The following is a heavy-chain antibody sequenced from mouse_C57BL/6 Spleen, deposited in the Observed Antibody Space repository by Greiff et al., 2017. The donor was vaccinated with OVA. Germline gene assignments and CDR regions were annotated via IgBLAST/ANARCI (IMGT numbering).Heavy chain of an antibody. Sequence: VQLQQPGAELVMPGASVKLSCKASGYTFTSYWMHWVKQRPGQGLEWIGELDPSDSYTTYNQKFKGKSTLTVDKSSSTAYMQLSSLTSEDSAVYYCASRGYDGSSYEGAWFAYWGQGTLVTVSA. V-gene: IGHV1-69*01. CDR3: ASRGYDGSSYEGAWFAY. D-gene: IGHD1-1*01. J-gene: IGHJ3*01. CDR2: LDPSDSYT. CDR1: GYTFTSYW.